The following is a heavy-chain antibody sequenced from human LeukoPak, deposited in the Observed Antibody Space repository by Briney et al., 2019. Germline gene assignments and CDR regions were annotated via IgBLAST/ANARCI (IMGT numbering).Heavy chain of an antibody. V-gene: IGHV3-7*01. CDR1: GFSFSAYW. Sequence: GGSLRLSCAASGFSFSAYWMAWVRQAPGAGLEFVANINPVGTATYYADPVKGRFTISRDNAKNLVYLQMNSLRAEDTAVYHCGRFGYVAGVDLWGQGTLVTVSS. J-gene: IGHJ4*02. CDR2: INPVGTAT. CDR3: GRFGYVAGVDL. D-gene: IGHD6-19*01.